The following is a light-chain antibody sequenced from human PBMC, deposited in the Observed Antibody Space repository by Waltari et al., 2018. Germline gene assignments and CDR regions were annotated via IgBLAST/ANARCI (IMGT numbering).Light chain of an antibody. V-gene: IGKV1-39*01. J-gene: IGKJ1*01. Sequence: DIQMTKSTSYLSASVGDRATITCRASQSISSYLNWYKQKPGKAPKLLIYSASSLQSGVPSRFSGSGSGTDFTLTISSLQPEDFATYYCQQSYSTPRTFGQGTKVEIK. CDR2: SAS. CDR1: QSISSY. CDR3: QQSYSTPRT.